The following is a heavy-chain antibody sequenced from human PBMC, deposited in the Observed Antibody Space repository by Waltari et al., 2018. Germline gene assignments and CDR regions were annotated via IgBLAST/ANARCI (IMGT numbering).Heavy chain of an antibody. CDR1: GDTFSSYA. Sequence: QVQLVQSGAEVKKPGSSVKVSCKASGDTFSSYAISWVRQAPGQGLEWMGRVSPIFGTANYAQKFQGRGTITADKSTSTAYMELSSLRSEDTAVYYCAREVIAVKRIDYWGQGTLVTVSS. CDR3: AREVIAVKRIDY. CDR2: VSPIFGTA. J-gene: IGHJ4*02. D-gene: IGHD6-19*01. V-gene: IGHV1-69*08.